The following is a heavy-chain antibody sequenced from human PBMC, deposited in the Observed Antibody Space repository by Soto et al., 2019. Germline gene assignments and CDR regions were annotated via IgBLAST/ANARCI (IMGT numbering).Heavy chain of an antibody. V-gene: IGHV1-69*06. CDR3: ARGKPGYYFDY. CDR2: SIPIFGTA. J-gene: IGHJ4*02. Sequence: SVKVSCKASGGTFSSYAISWVRQAPGQGLEWMGGSIPIFGTANYAQKFQGRVTITADKSTSPAYMELSSLRSDDTAVYYCARGKPGYYFDYWGQGTLVTVSS. D-gene: IGHD6-25*01. CDR1: GGTFSSYA.